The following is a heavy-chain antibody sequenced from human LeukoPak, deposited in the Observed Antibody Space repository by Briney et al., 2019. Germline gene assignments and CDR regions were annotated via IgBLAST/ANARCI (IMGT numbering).Heavy chain of an antibody. V-gene: IGHV3-9*01. CDR1: GFTFDDYD. CDR2: ISWNSGSI. CDR3: AKASRRTTLAFDI. Sequence: GRSLRLSCAASGFTFDDYDMHWVRQAPGKGLEWVSGISWNSGSIGYADSVKGRFTISRDNAKNSLYLQMNSLRAEDTALYYCAKASRRTTLAFDIWGQGTMVTVSS. J-gene: IGHJ3*02. D-gene: IGHD1-1*01.